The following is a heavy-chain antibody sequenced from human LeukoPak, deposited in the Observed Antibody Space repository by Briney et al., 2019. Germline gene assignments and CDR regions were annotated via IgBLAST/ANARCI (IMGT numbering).Heavy chain of an antibody. D-gene: IGHD2-2*01. CDR2: INHSGST. Sequence: PSETLSLTCAVYGGSFSGYYWSWIRQPPGKGLEWIGEINHSGSTNYNPSLKSRVTISVDTSKNQFSLKLSSVTAADTAVYYCARGQDIVAVPADNLKRTSNWFDPWGQGTLVTVSS. V-gene: IGHV4-34*01. CDR1: GGSFSGYY. CDR3: ARGQDIVAVPADNLKRTSNWFDP. J-gene: IGHJ5*02.